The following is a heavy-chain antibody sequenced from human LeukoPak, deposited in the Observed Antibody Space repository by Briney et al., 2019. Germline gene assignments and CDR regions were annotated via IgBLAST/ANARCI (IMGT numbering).Heavy chain of an antibody. J-gene: IGHJ4*02. D-gene: IGHD3-22*01. CDR3: ARGRYIYDSSDYYARFDY. CDR1: EFSVGSNY. CDR2: IYSGGST. V-gene: IGHV3-66*01. Sequence: GGSLRLSCAASEFSVGSNYMTWVRQAPGKGLEWVSLIYSGGSTYYADSVKGRFTISRDNSKNTLYLQMNSLRAEDTAVYYCARGRYIYDSSDYYARFDYWGQGTLVTVSS.